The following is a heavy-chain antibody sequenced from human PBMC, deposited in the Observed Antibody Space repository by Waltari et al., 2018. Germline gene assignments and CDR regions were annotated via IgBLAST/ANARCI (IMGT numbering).Heavy chain of an antibody. Sequence: ELQLLESGGGLVQSGGSLRLSCAASGFTFSSYAMSWVRQAPGKGLEWVSGIRNRGDSKDYADSGQGRFTISRDNSKNTLYLYMNSLRAEDTAVYYCARLYYTADYWGQGTLVTVSS. CDR2: IRNRGDSK. J-gene: IGHJ4*02. CDR3: ARLYYTADY. V-gene: IGHV3-23*01. CDR1: GFTFSSYA. D-gene: IGHD3-22*01.